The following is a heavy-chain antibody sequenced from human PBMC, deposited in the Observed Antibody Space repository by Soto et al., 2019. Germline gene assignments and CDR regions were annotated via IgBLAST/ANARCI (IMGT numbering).Heavy chain of an antibody. CDR1: GYTLTELS. CDR2: FDPEDGET. Sequence: GASVKVSCKVSGYTLTELSMHWVRQAPGKGLEWMGGFDPEDGETIYAQKFQGRVTMTEDTSTDTAYMELSSLRSEDTAVYYCATDGDYYYGMDVWGQGTTVTVSS. V-gene: IGHV1-24*01. J-gene: IGHJ6*02. CDR3: ATDGDYYYGMDV. D-gene: IGHD3-16*01.